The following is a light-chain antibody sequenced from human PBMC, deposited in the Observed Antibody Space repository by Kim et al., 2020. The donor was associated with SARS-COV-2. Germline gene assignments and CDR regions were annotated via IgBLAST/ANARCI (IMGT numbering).Light chain of an antibody. Sequence: GQRVTISCSGIRSNIGNNVVNWYQQVPGTAPKLLIYSNDHRPSGVPDRFSGSKSGTSASLAISGLQSEDEADYYCAAWDDSLSGVVFGGGTQLTVL. V-gene: IGLV1-44*01. CDR2: SND. CDR1: RSNIGNNV. J-gene: IGLJ2*01. CDR3: AAWDDSLSGVV.